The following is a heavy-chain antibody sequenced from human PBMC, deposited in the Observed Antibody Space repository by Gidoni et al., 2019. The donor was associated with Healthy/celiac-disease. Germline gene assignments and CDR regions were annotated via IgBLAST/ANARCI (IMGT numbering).Heavy chain of an antibody. J-gene: IGHJ4*02. Sequence: GSTYYADSVKGRFTISRDNSKNTLYLQMSSLRAEDTAVYYCVKLHSSSWIHTFDYWGQGTLVTVSS. D-gene: IGHD6-13*01. CDR3: VKLHSSSWIHTFDY. CDR2: GST. V-gene: IGHV3-64D*06.